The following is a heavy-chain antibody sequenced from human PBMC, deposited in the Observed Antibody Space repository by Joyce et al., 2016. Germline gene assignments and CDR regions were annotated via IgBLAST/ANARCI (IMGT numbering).Heavy chain of an antibody. CDR1: GFSLITYS. J-gene: IGHJ6*02. D-gene: IGHD5/OR15-5a*01. CDR3: ARDKTTVDKVSTDYYYYRGMDV. CDR2: ISSSRSYK. V-gene: IGHV3-21*01. Sequence: EVQLVESGGGRVKPGGSLRLSCTASGFSLITYSMNWFRQAPGHGLEWVSYISSSRSYKYYADSVKGRVTISRDNTKNSLHLQRNSLRAEDTAVYYCARDKTTVDKVSTDYYYYRGMDVWGQGTTVTVSS.